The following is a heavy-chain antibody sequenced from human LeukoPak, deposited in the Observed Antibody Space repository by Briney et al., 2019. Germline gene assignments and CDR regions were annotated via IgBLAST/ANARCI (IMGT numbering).Heavy chain of an antibody. J-gene: IGHJ4*02. Sequence: GGSLRLSCAVSGFTFSSYWVSWVRQAPGKGLEWVANMPPDGNEKYYVDSVRGRFTISRDNAKNSLYLQMNNLRAEDTAVYFCARSPASGTAIGYWGQGTLVTVSS. V-gene: IGHV3-7*01. CDR1: GFTFSSYW. CDR2: MPPDGNEK. CDR3: ARSPASGTAIGY. D-gene: IGHD1-1*01.